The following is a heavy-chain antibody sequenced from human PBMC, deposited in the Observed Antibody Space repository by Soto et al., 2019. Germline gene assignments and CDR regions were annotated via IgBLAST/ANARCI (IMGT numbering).Heavy chain of an antibody. J-gene: IGHJ3*02. CDR1: GFTFSSYA. CDR3: AKADRVGATRYAFDI. V-gene: IGHV3-23*01. D-gene: IGHD1-26*01. Sequence: GESLKISCAASGFTFSSYAMSWVRQAPGKGLEWVSAISGSGGSTYYADSVKGRFTISRDNSKNTLYLQMNSLRAEDTAVYYCAKADRVGATRYAFDIWGQGTMVTVSS. CDR2: ISGSGGST.